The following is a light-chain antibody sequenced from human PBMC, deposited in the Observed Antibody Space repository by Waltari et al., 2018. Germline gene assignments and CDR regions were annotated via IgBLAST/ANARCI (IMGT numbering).Light chain of an antibody. CDR3: QKYGSLPAT. Sequence: EIMLTQSPGTLSLSPGERATLSCRASQSINRFVAWYQQKPGQAPRLLIYDASTRATGIPDRFSGSGSGTDFSLTISRLEPEDIAVYYCQKYGSLPATFGQGTKVEIK. CDR2: DAS. J-gene: IGKJ1*01. V-gene: IGKV3-20*01. CDR1: QSINRF.